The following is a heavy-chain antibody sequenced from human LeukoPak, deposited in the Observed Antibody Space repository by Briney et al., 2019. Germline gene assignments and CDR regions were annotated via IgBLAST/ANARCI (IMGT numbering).Heavy chain of an antibody. CDR3: ARVQSLGIFVGGYFDY. J-gene: IGHJ4*02. D-gene: IGHD7-27*01. Sequence: ASVKVSCKASGSTFSSYAISWVRQAPGQGLEWMGGIIPIFGTANYAQKFQGRVTITADESTSTAYMELSSLRSEDTAVYYCARVQSLGIFVGGYFDYWGQGTLVTVSS. CDR1: GSTFSSYA. V-gene: IGHV1-69*13. CDR2: IIPIFGTA.